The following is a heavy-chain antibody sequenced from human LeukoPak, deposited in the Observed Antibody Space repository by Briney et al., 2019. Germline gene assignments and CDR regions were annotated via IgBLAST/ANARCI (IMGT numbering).Heavy chain of an antibody. CDR3: ARDLGFWSGPDY. D-gene: IGHD3-3*01. CDR1: GGSISSYY. V-gene: IGHV4-4*07. CDR2: IYSSGST. Sequence: PSETLSLTCTVSGGSISSYYWSWIRQPAGKGLQWIGRIYSSGSTNYSHSLKSRVTMSVDTSKNQFSLRLTSVTAAATAVYYCARDLGFWSGPDYWGQGTLVTVSS. J-gene: IGHJ4*02.